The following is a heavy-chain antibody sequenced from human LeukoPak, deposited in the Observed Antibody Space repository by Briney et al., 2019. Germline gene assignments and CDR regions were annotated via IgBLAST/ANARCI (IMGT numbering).Heavy chain of an antibody. V-gene: IGHV1-46*01. J-gene: IGHJ5*02. CDR2: INPTGTGT. CDR1: GCTFINNW. Sequence: ASVEVSCKASGCTFINNWMHWVRQAPGQGLEWIGLINPTGTGTLYAQKFQGRVTMTRDMSTSTDYMELSSLRSEDTAVYYCARDNSVGDIAWWFDPWGQGTLVTVSS. CDR3: ARDNSVGDIAWWFDP. D-gene: IGHD3-10*01.